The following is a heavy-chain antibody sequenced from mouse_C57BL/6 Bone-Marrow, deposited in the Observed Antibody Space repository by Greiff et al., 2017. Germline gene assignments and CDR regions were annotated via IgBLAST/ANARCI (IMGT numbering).Heavy chain of an antibody. D-gene: IGHD2-3*01. CDR1: GFTFSSHA. Sequence: EVQLVESGEGLVKPGGSLKLPCAASGFTFSSHAMSWVPQTLEKRLEWVAYISSGGDYIYSADTVKGRFTISRDNARTTLYLQMSSLKSEDTAMYYCTRDGYYDAMDYCGQGTSVTVSS. CDR3: TRDGYYDAMDY. V-gene: IGHV5-9-1*02. J-gene: IGHJ4*01. CDR2: ISSGGDYI.